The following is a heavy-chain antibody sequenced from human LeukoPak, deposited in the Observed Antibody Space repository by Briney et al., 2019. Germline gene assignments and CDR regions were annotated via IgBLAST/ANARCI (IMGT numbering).Heavy chain of an antibody. J-gene: IGHJ4*02. CDR2: IYYTGST. CDR3: ARLKTDYGGNDYYFDY. CDR1: GGSISNYY. V-gene: IGHV4-59*08. Sequence: PSETLSLTCTVSGGSISNYYWSWIRQPPGKGLEWIGYIYYTGSTNYDPSLKSRVTISVDTSKNQFSLRLSSVTAADTAVYYCARLKTDYGGNDYYFDYWGQGTLVTVSS. D-gene: IGHD4-23*01.